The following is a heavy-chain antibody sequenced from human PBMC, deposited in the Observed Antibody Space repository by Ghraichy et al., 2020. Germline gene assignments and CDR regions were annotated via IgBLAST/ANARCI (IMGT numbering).Heavy chain of an antibody. D-gene: IGHD3-22*01. CDR3: AREDSSGYGIDY. Sequence: RGSLRLSCAASGFTFSSYGMHWVRQAPGKGLEWVAVISYDGSNKYYADSVKGRFTISRDNSKNTLYLQMNSLRAEDTAVYYCAREDSSGYGIDYWGQGTLVTVSS. J-gene: IGHJ4*02. V-gene: IGHV3-30*03. CDR2: ISYDGSNK. CDR1: GFTFSSYG.